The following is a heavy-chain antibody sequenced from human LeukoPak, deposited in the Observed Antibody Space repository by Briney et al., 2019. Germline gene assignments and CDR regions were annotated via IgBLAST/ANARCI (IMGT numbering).Heavy chain of an antibody. Sequence: SETLSLTCAVYGGSFSGYYWSWIRQPPGKGLERIGEINHSGSTNYNPSLKSRVTISVDTSKNQFSLKLSSVTAADTAVYYCARDSVKYYYDSSGYFNWFDPWGQGTLVTVSS. V-gene: IGHV4-34*01. CDR3: ARDSVKYYYDSSGYFNWFDP. D-gene: IGHD3-22*01. J-gene: IGHJ5*02. CDR2: INHSGST. CDR1: GGSFSGYY.